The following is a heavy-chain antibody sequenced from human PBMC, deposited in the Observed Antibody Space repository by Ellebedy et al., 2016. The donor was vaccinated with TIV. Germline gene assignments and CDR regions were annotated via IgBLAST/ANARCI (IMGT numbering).Heavy chain of an antibody. Sequence: GGSLRLSCAASGFSFRSYWMSWVRQAPGKGLEWVANIYQDGSEKYYVDSVKGRFTISRDNAENSLYLQMHSLRAEDTTGYYCARGGSYGDYVPYYYYMDVWGKGTTVTVSS. J-gene: IGHJ6*03. CDR3: ARGGSYGDYVPYYYYMDV. CDR2: IYQDGSEK. V-gene: IGHV3-7*01. D-gene: IGHD4-17*01. CDR1: GFSFRSYW.